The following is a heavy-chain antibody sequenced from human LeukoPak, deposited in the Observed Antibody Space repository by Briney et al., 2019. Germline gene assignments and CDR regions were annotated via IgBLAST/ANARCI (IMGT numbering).Heavy chain of an antibody. V-gene: IGHV1-24*01. Sequence: GASVKVSCKASGYTFTSYGISWVRQAPGKGLEWMGGFDPEDGETIYAQKFQGRVTMTEDTSTDTAYMELSSLRSEDTAVYYCATATPYYAFDIWGQGTMVTVSS. CDR1: GYTFTSYG. J-gene: IGHJ3*02. D-gene: IGHD2-21*01. CDR2: FDPEDGET. CDR3: ATATPYYAFDI.